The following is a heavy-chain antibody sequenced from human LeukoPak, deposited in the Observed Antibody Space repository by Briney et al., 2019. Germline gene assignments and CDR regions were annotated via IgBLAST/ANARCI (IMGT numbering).Heavy chain of an antibody. J-gene: IGHJ3*01. V-gene: IGHV3-21*06. CDR1: GFTFNSYS. D-gene: IGHD1-26*01. CDR3: AKVQSDIVGAMFFAFDV. CDR2: IIGSGSEI. Sequence: GGSLRLSCGVPGFTFNSYSMNWVRQAPGKGLEWVASIIGSGSEILYADSLKGRFTISRDNSENSLYLQMNSLRVEDTAVYYCAKVQSDIVGAMFFAFDVWGQGTMVSVSS.